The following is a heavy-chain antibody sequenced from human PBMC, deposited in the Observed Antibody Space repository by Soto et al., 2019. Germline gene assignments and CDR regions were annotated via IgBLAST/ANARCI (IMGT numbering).Heavy chain of an antibody. V-gene: IGHV3-23*01. CDR2: ISGSGGST. CDR1: GFTFSSYA. Sequence: GGSLRLSCAASGFTFSSYAMSWVRQAPGKGLEWVSAISGSGGSTHYADSVKGRFTISRDNSKNTLYLQMNSLRAEDTAVYYCASNPAAPKYYYYYYGMDVWGQGTTVTVSS. CDR3: ASNPAAPKYYYYYYGMDV. D-gene: IGHD2-2*01. J-gene: IGHJ6*02.